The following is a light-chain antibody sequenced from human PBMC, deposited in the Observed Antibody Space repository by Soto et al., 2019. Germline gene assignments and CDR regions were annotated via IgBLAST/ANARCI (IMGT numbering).Light chain of an antibody. CDR2: EAS. V-gene: IGLV2-14*01. J-gene: IGLJ3*02. CDR3: NSYTTSSSWV. Sequence: QSALTQPASVSGSPGQSITISCTGTSSDVGGFNYVSWYQHHSDKAPKLLIYEASNRPPGVSSRFSGSKSANTASLTISDLQAEDEADYYCNSYTTSSSWVFGGGTKLTVL. CDR1: SSDVGGFNY.